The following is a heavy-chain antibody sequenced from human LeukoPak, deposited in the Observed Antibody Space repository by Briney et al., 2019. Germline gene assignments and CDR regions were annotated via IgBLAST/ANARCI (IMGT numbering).Heavy chain of an antibody. CDR2: ISYDGSNK. CDR1: GFTFSSYG. Sequence: GGSLRLSCAASGFTFSSYGMHWVRQAPGKGLEWVAVISYDGSNKYYADSVKGRFTISRDNSKNTLYLQMNSLRAEDTAVYYCAKDEFSSTSCYGMDVWGQGTTVTASS. CDR3: AKDEFSSTSCYGMDV. V-gene: IGHV3-30*18. J-gene: IGHJ6*02. D-gene: IGHD2-2*01.